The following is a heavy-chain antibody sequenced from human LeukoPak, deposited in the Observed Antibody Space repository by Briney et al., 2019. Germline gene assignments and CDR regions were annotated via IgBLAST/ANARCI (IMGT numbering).Heavy chain of an antibody. CDR2: IYYSGST. CDR3: ARVQEGYGSGRRENYYYYYMDV. CDR1: GGSISSYY. D-gene: IGHD3-10*01. Sequence: SETLSLTCTVSGGSISSYYWSWIRQPPGKGLEWIGYIYYSGSTNYNPSLKSRVTISVDTSKNQFSLKLSSVTAADTAVYYCARVQEGYGSGRRENYYYYYMDVWGKGTTVTISS. V-gene: IGHV4-59*01. J-gene: IGHJ6*03.